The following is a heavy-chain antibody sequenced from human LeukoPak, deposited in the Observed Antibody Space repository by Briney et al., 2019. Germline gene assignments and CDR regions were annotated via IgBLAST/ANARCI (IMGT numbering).Heavy chain of an antibody. V-gene: IGHV4-4*07. D-gene: IGHD1-7*01. CDR3: AKDIRNNWNYEGAFDI. Sequence: PSETLSLTCTVSGVSISSYYWSWIRQPAGKGLEWIGRIYTSGSTNYNPSLKSRVTISVDTSKNQFSLKLSSVTAADTALYYCAKDIRNNWNYEGAFDIWGQGTMVIVS. CDR1: GVSISSYY. J-gene: IGHJ3*02. CDR2: IYTSGST.